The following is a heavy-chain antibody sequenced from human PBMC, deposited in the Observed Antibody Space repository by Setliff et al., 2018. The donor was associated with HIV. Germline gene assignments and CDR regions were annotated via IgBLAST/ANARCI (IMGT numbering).Heavy chain of an antibody. CDR1: GGSFSGYY. Sequence: SETLSLTGAVFGGSFSGYYWSWIRQPPGKGLEWIGEINHSGSTDYNPSLKSQVTISVDTSKNQFSLNLSSVTAADTAVYYCARYDYGDFDYWGQGTPVTVSS. CDR2: INHSGST. J-gene: IGHJ4*02. D-gene: IGHD4-17*01. CDR3: ARYDYGDFDY. V-gene: IGHV4-34*01.